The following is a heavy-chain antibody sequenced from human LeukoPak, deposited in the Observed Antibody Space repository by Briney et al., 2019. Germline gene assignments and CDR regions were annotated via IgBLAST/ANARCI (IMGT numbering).Heavy chain of an antibody. V-gene: IGHV1-24*01. D-gene: IGHD1-1*01. Sequence: ASVKVSCKVSGYTLTELSMHWVRQAPGKGLEWMGGFDPEDGETIYAQKFQGRVTMTEDTSTDTAYMELSSLRSEDTAVYYCATGLEEQLGTVDTGYWGQGTLVTVSS. J-gene: IGHJ4*02. CDR1: GYTLTELS. CDR3: ATGLEEQLGTVDTGY. CDR2: FDPEDGET.